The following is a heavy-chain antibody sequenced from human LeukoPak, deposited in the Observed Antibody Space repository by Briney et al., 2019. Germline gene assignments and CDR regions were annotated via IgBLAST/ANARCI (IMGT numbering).Heavy chain of an antibody. D-gene: IGHD6-13*01. Sequence: PGRSLRLSCAASGFTFSNDGIHWVRQAPGKGLEWVAVIWSDGINKYYVDSVKGRFTISRDNSKNTLYLQMNSLRADDTAVYYCARSTYSSSSYYFDYWGQGSLVTVSS. V-gene: IGHV3-33*01. CDR3: ARSTYSSSSYYFDY. J-gene: IGHJ4*02. CDR1: GFTFSNDG. CDR2: IWSDGINK.